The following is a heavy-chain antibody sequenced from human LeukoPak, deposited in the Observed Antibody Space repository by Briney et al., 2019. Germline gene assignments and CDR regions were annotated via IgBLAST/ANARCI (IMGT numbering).Heavy chain of an antibody. Sequence: SETLSLTCTVSGGSISSYYWSWIRQPPGKGLEWIGYIYYSGSTNYNPSLKSRVTISVDTSKNQFSLKLSSVTAADTAVYYCGSIAVAPYYYFDYGARETRAT. J-gene: IGHJ4*02. CDR2: IYYSGST. CDR3: GSIAVAPYYYFDY. D-gene: IGHD6-19*01. CDR1: GGSISSYY. V-gene: IGHV4-59*08.